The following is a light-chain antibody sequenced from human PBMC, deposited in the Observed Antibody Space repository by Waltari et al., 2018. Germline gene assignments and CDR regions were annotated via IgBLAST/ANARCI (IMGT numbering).Light chain of an antibody. CDR1: RSDIGFYNY. V-gene: IGLV2-14*03. Sequence: QSALTQPASVSGSPGQSLPIPCPGTRSDIGFYNYVSWYQQHPGKAPKLMIYDVSERPSGVSNRFSGSKSGNTASLTISGLQAEDEADYYCNSYAGSSSWVFGGGTKLTVL. CDR2: DVS. J-gene: IGLJ3*02. CDR3: NSYAGSSSWV.